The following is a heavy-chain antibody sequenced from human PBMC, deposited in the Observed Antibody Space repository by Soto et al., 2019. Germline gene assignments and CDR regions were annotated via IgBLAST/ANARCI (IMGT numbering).Heavy chain of an antibody. V-gene: IGHV1-8*01. Sequence: ASVKVSCKSSGYTFTSYDINCVRQATGQGFEYLGWMNPNSGNTGYVKKFQGRVTMTRDTSMSTAYMELSSLRSEDTAVYYCARRGPGTYFDYWGQGTPVTVSS. CDR3: ARRGPGTYFDY. D-gene: IGHD6-13*01. CDR1: GYTFTSYD. J-gene: IGHJ4*02. CDR2: MNPNSGNT.